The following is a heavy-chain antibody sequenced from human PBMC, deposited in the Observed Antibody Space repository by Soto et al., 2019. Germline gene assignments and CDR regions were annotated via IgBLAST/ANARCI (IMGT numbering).Heavy chain of an antibody. CDR3: ARDRRAV. J-gene: IGHJ6*02. CDR2: ISGSGSTI. V-gene: IGHV3-23*01. CDR1: GFTFSSYA. Sequence: EVQLLESGGGLVQPGGSLRLSCAASGFTFSSYAMSWVRQAPGKGLEWVSAISGSGSTIYYADSVKGRFTISRDNAKNSLYLQMNSLRAEDTAVYYCARDRRAVWGQGTTVTVSS.